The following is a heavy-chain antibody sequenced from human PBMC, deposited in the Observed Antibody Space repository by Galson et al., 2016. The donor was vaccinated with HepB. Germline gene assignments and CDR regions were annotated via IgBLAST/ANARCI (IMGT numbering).Heavy chain of an antibody. D-gene: IGHD2-21*01. CDR3: ARVRGDYGGTFAV. V-gene: IGHV3-48*04. CDR1: GFTFGIYS. CDR2: ISSGSSSI. J-gene: IGHJ3*01. Sequence: SLRLSCAASGFTFGIYSMNWVRQAPGKGLEWVSYISSGSSSISYADSVQGRFTISRDNARNSVYLQMNSLSAEDTAVYYCARVRGDYGGTFAVWGQGTMVTVSS.